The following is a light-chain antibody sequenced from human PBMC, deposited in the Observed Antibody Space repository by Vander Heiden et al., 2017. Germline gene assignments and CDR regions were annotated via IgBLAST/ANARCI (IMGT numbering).Light chain of an antibody. J-gene: IGLJ3*02. V-gene: IGLV2-14*01. Sequence: QSALTQPASVSGSPGQSITISCTGTSSDVGGYNYVSWYQQNPGKAPKLMTHDVSNRPSGVSNRFSGSKSGNTASLTISGLQAEDEADYYCSSYTSSSTWVFGGGTKLTVL. CDR3: SSYTSSSTWV. CDR1: SSDVGGYNY. CDR2: DVS.